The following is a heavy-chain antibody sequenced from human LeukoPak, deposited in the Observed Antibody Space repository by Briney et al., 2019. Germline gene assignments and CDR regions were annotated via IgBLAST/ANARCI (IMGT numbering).Heavy chain of an antibody. CDR1: GVIFSTYW. CDR3: ARGGSVWIWYLLDH. CDR2: INEDATST. Sequence: PGGSLRLSCAAPGVIFSTYWMNWVRQAPGKGLVWVSRINEDATSTDYADSVKGRFTISRDNAKNTLYLQMNSLRSEDTAEYYCARGGSVWIWYLLDHRGQGTLVTVSS. D-gene: IGHD6-13*01. J-gene: IGHJ4*02. V-gene: IGHV3-74*01.